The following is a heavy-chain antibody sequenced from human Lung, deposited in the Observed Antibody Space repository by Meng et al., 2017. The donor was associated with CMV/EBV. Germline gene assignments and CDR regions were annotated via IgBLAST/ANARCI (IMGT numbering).Heavy chain of an antibody. V-gene: IGHV2-5*01. J-gene: IGHJ2*01. CDR1: GFSLNTAGLG. CDR3: AHYGDYRFGWYFDL. D-gene: IGHD4-17*01. Sequence: SGFSLNTAGLGEGWVRQPPGKAPEWLALVYWNDDNRYSPSLRNRLTITKDTSKNQAVLTMSNMDPVDTATYYCAHYGDYRFGWYFDLWGRGTLVTVSS. CDR2: VYWNDDN.